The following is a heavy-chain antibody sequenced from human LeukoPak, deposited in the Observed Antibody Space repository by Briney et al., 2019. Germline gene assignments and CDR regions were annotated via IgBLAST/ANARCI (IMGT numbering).Heavy chain of an antibody. CDR3: ARDYTVFDY. Sequence: SETLSLTCTVSGVAVSSGSYHWSWIRQPPGKGLEWIGDIYYSGSTNYNPSLKSRVTISVDTSKIQFSLKLSSVTAADTAVYYCARDYTVFDYWGQGTLVTVSS. CDR2: IYYSGST. D-gene: IGHD4-17*01. J-gene: IGHJ4*02. CDR1: GVAVSSGSYH. V-gene: IGHV4-61*01.